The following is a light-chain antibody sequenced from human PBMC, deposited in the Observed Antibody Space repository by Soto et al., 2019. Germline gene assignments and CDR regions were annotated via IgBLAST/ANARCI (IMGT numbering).Light chain of an antibody. V-gene: IGKV3-20*01. CDR1: QTFSSSY. CDR2: GAS. J-gene: IGKJ5*01. Sequence: VLSQSPGTLSVSLGERVTLSCRASQTFSSSYLAWYQHKPGQAPRLLIYGASTRATGVPDRFSGSGSGTDFSLTISRVEPEDVAVYYCQQYYDAHITFGQGTRLEIK. CDR3: QQYYDAHIT.